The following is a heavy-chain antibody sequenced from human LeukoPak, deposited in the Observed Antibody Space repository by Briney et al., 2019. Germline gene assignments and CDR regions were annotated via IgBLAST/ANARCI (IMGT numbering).Heavy chain of an antibody. J-gene: IGHJ4*02. CDR1: GFTFIDYD. CDR2: IGIRGDT. CDR3: ARDRSNWNDERGFDY. Sequence: GGSLRLSCAASGFTFIDYDMHWVRQVIGKGLEWVSAIGIRGDTHYSGSVRGRFTISRENAESSLYLQMNSLRAEDTAVYYCARDRSNWNDERGFDYWGQGTLVTVSS. V-gene: IGHV3-13*01. D-gene: IGHD1-1*01.